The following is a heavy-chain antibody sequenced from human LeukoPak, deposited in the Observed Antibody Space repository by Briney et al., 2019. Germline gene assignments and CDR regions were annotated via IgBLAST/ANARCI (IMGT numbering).Heavy chain of an antibody. V-gene: IGHV3-33*01. J-gene: IGHJ4*02. Sequence: GRSLRLPCAASGFTFSSYGMHWVRQAPGKGLEWVAVIWYDGSNKYYADSVKGRFTISRDNSKNTQYLQMNSLRAEDTAVYYCARDRGPYYFDYWGQGTLVTVSS. CDR2: IWYDGSNK. CDR1: GFTFSSYG. CDR3: ARDRGPYYFDY.